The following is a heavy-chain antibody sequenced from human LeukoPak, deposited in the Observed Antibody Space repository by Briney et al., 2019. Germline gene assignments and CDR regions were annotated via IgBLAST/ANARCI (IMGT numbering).Heavy chain of an antibody. Sequence: GGSLRLSCAASGFTFSSYAMSWVRQAPGKGLEWVAFIRYTGSDEYYADSVKGRFTISRDNSKNTLYLQMNSLRAEDTAVYYCAKHHLTPAKCFDPWGQGTLVTVSS. J-gene: IGHJ5*02. D-gene: IGHD2-15*01. CDR1: GFTFSSYA. CDR3: AKHHLTPAKCFDP. V-gene: IGHV3-30*02. CDR2: IRYTGSDE.